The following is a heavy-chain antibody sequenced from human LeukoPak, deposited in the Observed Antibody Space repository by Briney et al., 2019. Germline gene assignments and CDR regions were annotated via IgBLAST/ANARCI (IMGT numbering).Heavy chain of an antibody. CDR3: AMGKGSYYITSYYYGMDV. D-gene: IGHD3-10*01. CDR1: GFTFSSYA. Sequence: GGSLRLSCAASGFTFSSYAMSWVRQAPGKGLEWVSAISGSGGSTYYADSVKGRFTISRDNSKNTLYLQMNSLRAEDTAVYYCAMGKGSYYITSYYYGMDVWGQGTTVTVSS. J-gene: IGHJ6*02. V-gene: IGHV3-23*01. CDR2: ISGSGGST.